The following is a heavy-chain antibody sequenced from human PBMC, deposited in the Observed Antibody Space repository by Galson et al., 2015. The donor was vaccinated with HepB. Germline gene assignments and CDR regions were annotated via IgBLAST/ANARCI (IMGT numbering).Heavy chain of an antibody. CDR3: ARDRVVGATWAGDAFDI. CDR1: GFTFSSYS. J-gene: IGHJ3*02. V-gene: IGHV3-21*01. Sequence: SLRLSCAASGFTFSSYSMNWVRQAPGKGLEWVSSISSSSSYIYYADSVKGRFTISRDNAKNSLYLQMNSLRAEDTAVYYCARDRVVGATWAGDAFDIWGQGTMVTVSS. CDR2: ISSSSSYI. D-gene: IGHD1-26*01.